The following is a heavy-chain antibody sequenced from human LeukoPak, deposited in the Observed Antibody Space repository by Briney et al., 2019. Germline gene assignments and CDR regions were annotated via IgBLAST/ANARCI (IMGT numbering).Heavy chain of an antibody. CDR3: AKDFEIAVAGNIDY. CDR1: GFTFSSYG. D-gene: IGHD6-19*01. J-gene: IGHJ4*02. Sequence: GGSLRLSCAASGFTFSSYGMHWVRQAPGKGLEWVAFIRYDGSNKYYADSVKGRFTISRDNSKNTLYLQMNSLRAEGTAVYYCAKDFEIAVAGNIDYWGQGTLVTVSS. V-gene: IGHV3-30*02. CDR2: IRYDGSNK.